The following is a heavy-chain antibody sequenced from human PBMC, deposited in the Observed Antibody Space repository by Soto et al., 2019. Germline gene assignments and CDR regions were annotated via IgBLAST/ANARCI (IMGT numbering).Heavy chain of an antibody. V-gene: IGHV3-23*01. CDR1: GFTFNNYA. Sequence: EVQLLESGGGLVQPGGSLRLSCAASGFTFNNYAMSWVRQAPGEGLEWVSAISGSGGTTYYAEPVKGRFTISRDNSKNTLYLQMNSLRAEDTAVYYCAKVLVGTGGSSGWSWYFDCWGQGGLVTVSS. CDR2: ISGSGGTT. CDR3: AKVLVGTGGSSGWSWYFDC. D-gene: IGHD6-13*01. J-gene: IGHJ4*02.